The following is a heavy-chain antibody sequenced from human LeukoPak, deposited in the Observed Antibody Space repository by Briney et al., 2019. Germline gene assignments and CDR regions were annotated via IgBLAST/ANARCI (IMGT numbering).Heavy chain of an antibody. D-gene: IGHD3-22*01. J-gene: IGHJ4*02. Sequence: PGESLRLSCVASGFTFNTYNMNWVRQAPGKGLEWVSSITSSSSYIYYADSVKGRFTISRDNAKSSLYLQMNSLRDEDTAVYYCARVPRGYYDSSGYYFDYWGQGTLVTVSS. CDR3: ARVPRGYYDSSGYYFDY. V-gene: IGHV3-21*01. CDR2: ITSSSSYI. CDR1: GFTFNTYN.